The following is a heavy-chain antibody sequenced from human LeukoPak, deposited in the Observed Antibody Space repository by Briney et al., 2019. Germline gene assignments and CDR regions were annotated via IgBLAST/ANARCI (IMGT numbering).Heavy chain of an antibody. CDR2: IYSGGST. D-gene: IGHD6-19*01. CDR3: ARDSLSGWLDY. V-gene: IGHV3-53*01. J-gene: IGHJ4*02. CDR1: GFTVSSNY. Sequence: GGSLRLSCAASGFTVSSNYMSWVRQAPGKGLEWVSVIYSGGSTYYADSVKGRFTISRDNSKNTLYLQMNSLRAEDTAVYYCARDSLSGWLDYWGQGSLGTVSS.